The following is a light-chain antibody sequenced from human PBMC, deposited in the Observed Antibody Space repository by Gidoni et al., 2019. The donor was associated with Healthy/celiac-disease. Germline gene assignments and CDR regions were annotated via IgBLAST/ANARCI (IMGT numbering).Light chain of an antibody. CDR1: SSDGGGYNY. CDR3: CSSAGTSWV. J-gene: IGLJ3*02. Sequence: QSALTQPRSVSGYPGQSVTISCTGTSSDGGGYNYVSWYQQHPGKAPKMMIYDVVKRPSGVPDRFSGSKSGNTASLTISGLQTEDEAGYYCCSSAGTSWVFGGGTQLTVL. CDR2: DVV. V-gene: IGLV2-11*01.